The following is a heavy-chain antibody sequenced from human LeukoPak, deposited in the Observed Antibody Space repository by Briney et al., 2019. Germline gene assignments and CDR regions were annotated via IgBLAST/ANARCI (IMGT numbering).Heavy chain of an antibody. D-gene: IGHD2-15*01. CDR2: ISGSGGST. CDR1: GFTFSIYR. J-gene: IGHJ4*02. V-gene: IGHV3-23*01. Sequence: GGSLRLSCAASGFTFSIYRMSWVRQAPGKGLEWVSAISGSGGSTYYADSVKGRFTISRDNSKNTLYLQMNSLRAEDTAVYYCAKDWRYCSGGSCYSADLFDYWGQGTLVTVSS. CDR3: AKDWRYCSGGSCYSADLFDY.